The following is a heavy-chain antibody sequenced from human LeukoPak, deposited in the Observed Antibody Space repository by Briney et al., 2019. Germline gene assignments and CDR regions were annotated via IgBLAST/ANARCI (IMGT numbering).Heavy chain of an antibody. J-gene: IGHJ4*02. CDR2: ISYDGSNK. D-gene: IGHD1-7*01. Sequence: GGSLRLSCAASGFTFNSYAVDWVRQAPGKGLEWVAVISYDGSNKFYADSVKGRFAISRDNSRNTLYLQTNSLSAEDTAVYYCATGITTTTFSYFDYWGQGALVTVSS. V-gene: IGHV3-30*01. CDR3: ATGITTTTFSYFDY. CDR1: GFTFNSYA.